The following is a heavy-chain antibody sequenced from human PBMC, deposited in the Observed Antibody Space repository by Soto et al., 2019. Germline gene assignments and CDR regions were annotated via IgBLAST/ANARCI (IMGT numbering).Heavy chain of an antibody. J-gene: IGHJ5*02. V-gene: IGHV4-34*01. CDR3: ARVFKSPGELSSGWFDP. CDR2: INHSGST. D-gene: IGHD3-10*01. CDR1: GGSFSGYY. Sequence: TLSLTCAVYGGSFSGYYWSWIRQPPGKGLEWIGEINHSGSTNYNPSLKSRVTISVDTSKNQFSLKLSSVTAADTAVYYCARVFKSPGELSSGWFDPWGQGTLVTVSS.